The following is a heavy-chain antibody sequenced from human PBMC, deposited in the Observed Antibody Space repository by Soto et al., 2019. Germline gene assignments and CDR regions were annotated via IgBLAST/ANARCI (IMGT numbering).Heavy chain of an antibody. V-gene: IGHV4-39*01. J-gene: IGHJ1*01. CDR1: GGSISSSSYY. CDR2: IYYSGST. CDR3: ARRKGSSWYAYFQH. D-gene: IGHD6-13*01. Sequence: SETLSLTCTVSGGSISSSSYYWGWIRQPPGKGLEWIGSIYYSGSTYYNPSLKSRVTISVDTSKNQFSLKLSSVTAADTAVYYCARRKGSSWYAYFQHWGQGNLVTVSS.